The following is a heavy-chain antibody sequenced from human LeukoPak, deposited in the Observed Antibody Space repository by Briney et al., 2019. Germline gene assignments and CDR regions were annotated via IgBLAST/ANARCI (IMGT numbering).Heavy chain of an antibody. D-gene: IGHD6-19*01. CDR3: ATGASAIYSSGVVFDY. J-gene: IGHJ4*02. Sequence: GSLRLSCAASGFSISGYWMHWVRQAPGKGLVWVSRINSDGSSTNYADSMKGRFTISRDNAKNTVYLQLNSLRAEDTAFYYCATGASAIYSSGVVFDYWGQGTLVTVSS. V-gene: IGHV3-74*01. CDR2: INSDGSST. CDR1: GFSISGYW.